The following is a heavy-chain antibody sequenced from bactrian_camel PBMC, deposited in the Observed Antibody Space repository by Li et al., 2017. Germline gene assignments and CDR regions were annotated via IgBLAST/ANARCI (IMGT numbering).Heavy chain of an antibody. CDR1: GSTYSNYC. J-gene: IGHJ6*01. Sequence: HVQLVESGGGSVQAGGSLRLSCAASGSTYSNYCMGWFRVAPGKEREEVAGFGSGGNTSIADSVKGRFTISKDNAKNILYLQMNSLKPDDTAMYYCVAERPTDCYREVVTFRYRGRGTQVTVS. CDR2: FGSGGNT. D-gene: IGHD2*01. CDR3: VAERPTDCYREVVTFRY. V-gene: IGHV3S55*01.